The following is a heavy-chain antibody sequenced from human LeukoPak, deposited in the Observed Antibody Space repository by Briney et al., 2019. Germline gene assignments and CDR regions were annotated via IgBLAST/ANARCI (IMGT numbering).Heavy chain of an antibody. V-gene: IGHV1-18*01. CDR3: ARGLGDGYNDDAFDI. D-gene: IGHD5-24*01. CDR2: ISAYNGNT. CDR1: GYTFTSYG. Sequence: ASVKVSCKASGYTFTSYGISWVRQAPGQGLEWMGWISAYNGNTNYAQKLQGRVTMTTDTSTSTAYMELSSLRSEDTAVYYCARGLGDGYNDDAFDIWGQGTMVTVSS. J-gene: IGHJ3*02.